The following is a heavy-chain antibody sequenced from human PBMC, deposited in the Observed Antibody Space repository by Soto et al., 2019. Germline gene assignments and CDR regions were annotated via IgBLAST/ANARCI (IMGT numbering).Heavy chain of an antibody. J-gene: IGHJ4*02. V-gene: IGHV3-30-3*01. D-gene: IGHD3-3*01. CDR2: ISYDGSNK. Sequence: QVQLVESGGGVVQPGRSLRLSCAASGFTFSSYAMHWVRQAPGKGLEWVAVISYDGSNKYYADSVKGRFIISRDNSKNTLYLQMNSLRAEDTAVYYCARSDTDLTPNDYWGQGTLVTVSS. CDR1: GFTFSSYA. CDR3: ARSDTDLTPNDY.